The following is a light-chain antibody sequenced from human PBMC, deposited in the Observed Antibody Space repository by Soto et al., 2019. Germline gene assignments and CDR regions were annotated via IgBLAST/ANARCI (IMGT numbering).Light chain of an antibody. CDR1: ESISSGY. J-gene: IGKJ5*01. Sequence: ENLLTQSPDTLSLSAGERATLFCRASESISSGYLAWYQQKPGRAPRLLIYGASKRATGIPDRFSGSESGTDFTLTINSLEPEDFAVYYCQQYGRSAPFGQGTRLEIK. V-gene: IGKV3-20*01. CDR2: GAS. CDR3: QQYGRSAP.